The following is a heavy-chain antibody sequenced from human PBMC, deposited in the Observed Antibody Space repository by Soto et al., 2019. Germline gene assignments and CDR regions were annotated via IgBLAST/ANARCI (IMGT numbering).Heavy chain of an antibody. J-gene: IGHJ4*02. CDR2: ISAYNGNT. V-gene: IGHV1-18*01. CDR1: GYTFTSYG. CDR3: ARVPFERALFDY. Sequence: XXVRVSFTASGYTFTSYGITWVRQAPGQGLEWMGWISAYNGNTNYAQKLQGRVTMTTDTSASTAYMELRSMRSDDTAVYYCARVPFERALFDYWGQGTLVTVSS.